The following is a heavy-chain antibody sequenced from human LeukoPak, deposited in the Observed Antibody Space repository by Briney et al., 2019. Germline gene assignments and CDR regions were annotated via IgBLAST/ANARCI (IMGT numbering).Heavy chain of an antibody. CDR3: ARDPHSGVVVPAAMNAFDI. CDR2: IIPIFGTA. D-gene: IGHD2-2*01. J-gene: IGHJ3*02. Sequence: SVKVSCKASGGTFSSYAISWVRQAPGQGLEWMGGIIPIFGTANYAQKFQGRVTITADESTSTAYMELSSLRSEDTAVYYCARDPHSGVVVPAAMNAFDIWGQGTMVTVSS. CDR1: GGTFSSYA. V-gene: IGHV1-69*19.